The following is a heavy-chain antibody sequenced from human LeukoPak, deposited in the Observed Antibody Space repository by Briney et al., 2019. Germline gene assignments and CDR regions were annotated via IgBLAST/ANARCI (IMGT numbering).Heavy chain of an antibody. V-gene: IGHV4-31*03. Sequence: PSQTLPLTCLVSGGSLSRGGYYWIWIHPHPRKDLEFIGCIFYSGTPYYHPSLKSRVSISLDTSLNQFSLKVISVTAADTAVYYCARYGAPFDSWGQGTLVTVSS. D-gene: IGHD4-17*01. CDR2: IFYSGTP. J-gene: IGHJ4*02. CDR1: GGSLSRGGYY. CDR3: ARYGAPFDS.